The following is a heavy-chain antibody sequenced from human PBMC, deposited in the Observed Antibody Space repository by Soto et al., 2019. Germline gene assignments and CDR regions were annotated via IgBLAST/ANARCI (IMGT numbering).Heavy chain of an antibody. CDR1: GFTFNNYA. CDR3: AKDRLAGNYDY. J-gene: IGHJ4*02. CDR2: ISATGGST. D-gene: IGHD3-10*01. V-gene: IGHV3-23*01. Sequence: GGSLRLSCAASGFTFNNYAMNWVRQAPGKGLEWVATISATGGSTYYADSVKGRFTISRDNSKNTLYLQMNGLRVEDTAVYYCAKDRLAGNYDYWGQGSQVTVSS.